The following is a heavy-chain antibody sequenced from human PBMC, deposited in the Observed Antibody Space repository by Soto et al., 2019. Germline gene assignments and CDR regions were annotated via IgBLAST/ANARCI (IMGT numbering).Heavy chain of an antibody. D-gene: IGHD3-22*01. J-gene: IGHJ4*02. CDR1: GYTFTNYY. Sequence: QVQLVQSGAEVKKPGASVKVSCKASGYTFTNYYMQWVRQAPGQGLEWMGIINPNDGSTSYAQRLQGRVTMTRDTSTSTVYIELRSLRSEDTAVYYCARGASDYSLYSFDYWGQGTLVTVSS. V-gene: IGHV1-46*01. CDR2: INPNDGST. CDR3: ARGASDYSLYSFDY.